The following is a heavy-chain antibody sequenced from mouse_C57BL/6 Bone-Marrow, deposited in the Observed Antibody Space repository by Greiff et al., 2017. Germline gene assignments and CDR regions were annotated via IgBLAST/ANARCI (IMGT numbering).Heavy chain of an antibody. CDR1: GYTFTSYW. V-gene: IGHV1-7*01. CDR3: ARWDYCGSRYFDV. D-gene: IGHD1-1*01. J-gene: IGHJ1*03. Sequence: VQLQESGAELAKPGASVKLSCKASGYTFTSYWMHWVKQRPGQGLEWIGYINPSSGYTKYNQKFKDKATLTADKSSSTAYMQLSSLTYEESAVYYCARWDYCGSRYFDVWGTGTTVTVSS. CDR2: INPSSGYT.